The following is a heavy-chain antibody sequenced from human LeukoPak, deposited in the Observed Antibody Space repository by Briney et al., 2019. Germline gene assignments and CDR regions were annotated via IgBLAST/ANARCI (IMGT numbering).Heavy chain of an antibody. Sequence: SETLSLTCTVSGTTISSYYWSWIRQPPGKGLEWIGYIHYSGNTNYNPSLKSRVTISVDTSNNQFSLKLSSVTAADTAVYYCALDPSGWSDDSFDIWGLGTTVTVSS. CDR2: IHYSGNT. V-gene: IGHV4-59*01. CDR1: GTTISSYY. D-gene: IGHD6-19*01. CDR3: ALDPSGWSDDSFDI. J-gene: IGHJ3*02.